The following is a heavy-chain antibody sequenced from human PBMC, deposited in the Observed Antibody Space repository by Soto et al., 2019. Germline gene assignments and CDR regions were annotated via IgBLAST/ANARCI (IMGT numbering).Heavy chain of an antibody. D-gene: IGHD4-17*01. CDR1: EFTFSTYS. Sequence: GGSLRLSRAASEFTFSTYSMNWVRQAPGKGLEWVSYISVSSSSIYYADSVKGRFTISRDNAKNSLYLQMNSLRAEDTAVYYCARSTTVTTSYYYNYYYMDVWGKGTTVTVSS. J-gene: IGHJ6*03. V-gene: IGHV3-48*01. CDR3: ARSTTVTTSYYYNYYYMDV. CDR2: ISVSSSSI.